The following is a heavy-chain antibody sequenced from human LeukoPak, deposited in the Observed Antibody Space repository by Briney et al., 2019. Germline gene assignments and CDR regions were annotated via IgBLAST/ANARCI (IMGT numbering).Heavy chain of an antibody. CDR1: GFTFSNYG. CDR2: ISYDGTNK. Sequence: GGSLRLSCAASGFTFSNYGMHWVRQAPGKGLDRVAIISYDGTNKYYADSVKGRFTISRDNSKNTLYLQMNSLRAEDTAVYYCAKGIDSSGYWADYWGQGTLVTVSS. V-gene: IGHV3-30*18. J-gene: IGHJ4*02. CDR3: AKGIDSSGYWADY. D-gene: IGHD3-22*01.